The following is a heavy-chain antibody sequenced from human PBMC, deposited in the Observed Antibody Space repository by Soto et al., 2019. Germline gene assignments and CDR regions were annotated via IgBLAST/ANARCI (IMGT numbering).Heavy chain of an antibody. V-gene: IGHV3-33*01. CDR1: GSTFSSYA. CDR3: AREETGTYDS. Sequence: QVQLVESGGGVVQPGRSLRLSCAVSGSTFSSYAMHWVRQAPGKGLEWVAVIWYDGSNEDYADSVKGRFTISRDNSKNTLFLQMNSLRVEDTAVYYCAREETGTYDSWGQGTLVTVSS. J-gene: IGHJ4*02. D-gene: IGHD1-1*01. CDR2: IWYDGSNE.